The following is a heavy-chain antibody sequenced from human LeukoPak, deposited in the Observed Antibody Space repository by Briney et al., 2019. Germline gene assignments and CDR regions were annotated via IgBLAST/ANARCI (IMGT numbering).Heavy chain of an antibody. J-gene: IGHJ6*03. CDR3: ARDEMRSGWIYYYYYMDV. CDR1: GFTFSRYW. D-gene: IGHD6-19*01. CDR2: IKQDGSEK. Sequence: GGSLRLSCAASGFTFSRYWMSWVRQAPGKGLEWVGNIKQDGSEKYYVDSVQGRFTISRDNAKNSLYLQMNSLRAEDTAVYYCARDEMRSGWIYYYYYMDVWGKGTTVTVSS. V-gene: IGHV3-7*01.